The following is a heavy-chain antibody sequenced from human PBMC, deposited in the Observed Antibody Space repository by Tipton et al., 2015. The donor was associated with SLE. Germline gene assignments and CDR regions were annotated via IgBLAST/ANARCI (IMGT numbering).Heavy chain of an antibody. CDR3: ARVLGSFYGMDS. J-gene: IGHJ6*02. Sequence: SLRLSCAATGLTVTTYDMHWVRQAPGKGLEWVALISYDGRNKYYANSVKGRFTISRDNSKNTLYLQMNSLRAEDTAAYYCARVLGSFYGMDSSVQGTAVTVSS. V-gene: IGHV3-30*04. CDR1: GLTVTTYD. CDR2: ISYDGRNK.